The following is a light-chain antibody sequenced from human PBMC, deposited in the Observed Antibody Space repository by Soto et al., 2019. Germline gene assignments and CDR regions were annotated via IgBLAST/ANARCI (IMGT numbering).Light chain of an antibody. J-gene: IGKJ3*01. CDR2: DAS. Sequence: DIQMTQSPSSLSASVGDRVAITCQASQDISNFLNWYQQKPGKAPKLLTYDASDLETGVPSRFSGSGSGTDFTFTISNLKKEDFATYYCQQYDSLTFTFGPGTKVDIK. CDR3: QQYDSLTFT. V-gene: IGKV1-33*01. CDR1: QDISNF.